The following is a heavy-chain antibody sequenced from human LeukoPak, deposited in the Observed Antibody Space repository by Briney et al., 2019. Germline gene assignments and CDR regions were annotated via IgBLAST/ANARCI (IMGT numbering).Heavy chain of an antibody. Sequence: PGGSLRLSCAASGFTFSSYAMTWVRQAPGKGLEWVSAISGSGCSTNYADSVKGRFTISRDNSKNMLYLQMNSLRAEDTAVYYCAKDDRWDSSGYYYIFGYFQHWGQGTLVTVSS. CDR1: GFTFSSYA. CDR3: AKDDRWDSSGYYYIFGYFQH. CDR2: ISGSGCST. D-gene: IGHD3-22*01. J-gene: IGHJ1*01. V-gene: IGHV3-23*01.